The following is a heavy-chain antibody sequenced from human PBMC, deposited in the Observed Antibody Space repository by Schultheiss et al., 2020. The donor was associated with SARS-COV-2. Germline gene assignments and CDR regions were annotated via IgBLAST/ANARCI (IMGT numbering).Heavy chain of an antibody. D-gene: IGHD3/OR15-3a*01. J-gene: IGHJ5*02. Sequence: GGSLRLSCAASGFTFSSYAMHWVRQAPGKGLVWVSRINSDGSSTSYADSVKGRFTISRDNAKNSLYLQMNSLRAEDTAVYYCARAHPRGDFWTDWFDPWGQGTLVTVSS. CDR3: ARAHPRGDFWTDWFDP. CDR2: INSDGSST. V-gene: IGHV3-74*01. CDR1: GFTFSSYA.